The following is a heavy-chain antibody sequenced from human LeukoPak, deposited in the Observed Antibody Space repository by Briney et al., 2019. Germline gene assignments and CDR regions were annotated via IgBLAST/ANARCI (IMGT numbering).Heavy chain of an antibody. V-gene: IGHV1-69*04. J-gene: IGHJ4*02. CDR2: IIPILGIA. D-gene: IGHD2-15*01. CDR1: GGTFSSCA. Sequence: SVRVSCKASGGTFSSCAISWVRQAPGQGLEWMGRIIPILGIANYAQKFQGRVTITADKSTSTAYMELSSLRSEDTAVYYCATLAGYCSGGSCYPPFDYWGQGTLGTVSS. CDR3: ATLAGYCSGGSCYPPFDY.